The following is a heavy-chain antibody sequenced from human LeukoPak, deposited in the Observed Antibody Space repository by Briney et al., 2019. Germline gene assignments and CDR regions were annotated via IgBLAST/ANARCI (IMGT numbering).Heavy chain of an antibody. CDR2: IYYSGST. J-gene: IGHJ4*02. CDR3: ARGPLRPNESTGYFDY. CDR1: GGSISTYY. Sequence: SETLSLTYTVSGGSISTYYWSWIRQPPGKGLEWIGYIYYSGSTNYNPSLKSRVTMSVDTSKNHFSLKLNSGTAADAAVYYCARGPLRPNESTGYFDYWGQGTLVTVSS. V-gene: IGHV4-59*01. D-gene: IGHD3-22*01.